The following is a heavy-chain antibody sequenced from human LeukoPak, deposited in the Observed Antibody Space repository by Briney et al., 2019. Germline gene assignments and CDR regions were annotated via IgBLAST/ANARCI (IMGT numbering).Heavy chain of an antibody. V-gene: IGHV1-2*02. CDR1: GYIFTGYY. Sequence: ASVKVSCKASGYIFTGYYMHWVRQAPGQGLEWMGWINPNSGVSNYAQKFRGRVTMTRDTSISTAYMELSRLTSDDTAVYYCARVKGRVFGVITTKERYFDYWGQGTLVTVSS. J-gene: IGHJ4*02. D-gene: IGHD3-3*01. CDR2: INPNSGVS. CDR3: ARVKGRVFGVITTKERYFDY.